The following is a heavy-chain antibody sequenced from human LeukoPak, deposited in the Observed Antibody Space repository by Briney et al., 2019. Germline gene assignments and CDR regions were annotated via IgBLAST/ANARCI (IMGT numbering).Heavy chain of an antibody. CDR3: AKDRVARGDQLFDY. V-gene: IGHV3-23*01. J-gene: IGHJ4*02. Sequence: PGGSLRLSCAASGFTFSNYAMNWVRQVPGKGLEWVSTISGSGGSTTYADSAKGRFTISRDNSKNMLYLQMNSLRGEDTAVYCCAKDRVARGDQLFDYWGQGTLVTVSS. D-gene: IGHD3-10*01. CDR1: GFTFSNYA. CDR2: ISGSGGST.